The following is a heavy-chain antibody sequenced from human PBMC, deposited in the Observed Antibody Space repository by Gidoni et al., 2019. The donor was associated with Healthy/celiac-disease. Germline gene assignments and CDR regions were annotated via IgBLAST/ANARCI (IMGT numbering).Heavy chain of an antibody. CDR3: ATDLSHYYDSSGSKGSFDY. D-gene: IGHD3-22*01. J-gene: IGHJ4*02. CDR2: FDPEDGET. CDR1: GYTLTELS. Sequence: QVQLVQSGAEVKKPGASVQVSCTVSGYTLTELSMHWVRQAPGKGLEWMGGFDPEDGETIYAQKFQGRVTMTEDTSTDTAYMELSSLRSEDTAVYYCATDLSHYYDSSGSKGSFDYWGQGTLVTVSS. V-gene: IGHV1-24*01.